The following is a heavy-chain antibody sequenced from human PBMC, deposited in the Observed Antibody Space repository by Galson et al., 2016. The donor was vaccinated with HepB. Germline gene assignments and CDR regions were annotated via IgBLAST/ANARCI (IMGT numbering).Heavy chain of an antibody. V-gene: IGHV4-59*08. J-gene: IGHJ5*02. CDR3: AKTSTSNLWFDP. Sequence: SETLSLTCSVSGASVRAYYWSWIRQPPGKGLEWIGYVFYTGTTNYNPSLKSRVDITIDTSKNQFSLILKSVAAADTAIYYCAKTSTSNLWFDPWGQGTLVTVSS. D-gene: IGHD2-2*01. CDR2: VFYTGTT. CDR1: GASVRAYY.